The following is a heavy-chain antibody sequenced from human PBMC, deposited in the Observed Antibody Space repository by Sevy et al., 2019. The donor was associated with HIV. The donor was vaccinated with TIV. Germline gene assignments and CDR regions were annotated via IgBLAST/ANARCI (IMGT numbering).Heavy chain of an antibody. J-gene: IGHJ4*02. CDR2: TYHSGST. CDR1: GGSISSSNW. CDR3: ARDSGRYSTSGGEFDY. D-gene: IGHD6-6*01. V-gene: IGHV4-4*02. Sequence: SETLSLTCAVPGGSISSSNWWSWVRQPPGKGLEWIGETYHSGSTNYNPSLKSRVTISVDKSKNQFSLKLDSVTAADTAVDYCARDSGRYSTSGGEFDYWGQGTLVTVSS.